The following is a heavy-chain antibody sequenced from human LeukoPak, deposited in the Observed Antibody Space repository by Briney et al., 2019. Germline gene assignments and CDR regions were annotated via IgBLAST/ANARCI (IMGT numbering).Heavy chain of an antibody. D-gene: IGHD3-22*01. V-gene: IGHV3-30*18. CDR1: GFTFSSYG. CDR2: ISYDGSNK. CDR3: AKGTASIVVVIIDY. Sequence: PGGSLRLSCAASGFTFSSYGMHWVRQAPGKGLEWVAVISYDGSNKYYADSVKGRFTISRDNSKNTLYLQMNSLRAEDTAVYYCAKGTASIVVVIIDYWGQGTLVTVSS. J-gene: IGHJ4*02.